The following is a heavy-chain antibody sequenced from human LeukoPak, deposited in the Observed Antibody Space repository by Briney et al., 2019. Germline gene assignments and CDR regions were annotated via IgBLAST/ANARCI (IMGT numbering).Heavy chain of an antibody. CDR1: GFTFSSYE. CDR2: ISSSGSTI. CDR3: ATESNDMDY. D-gene: IGHD3-9*01. Sequence: GGSLRLSCAASGFTFSSYEMNWVRQAPGKGLEWVSYISSSGSTIYYADSVKGRFTISRDNAKNSLYLQMNSLRAEDTAVYYCATESNDMDYWGQGTLVTVSS. V-gene: IGHV3-48*03. J-gene: IGHJ4*02.